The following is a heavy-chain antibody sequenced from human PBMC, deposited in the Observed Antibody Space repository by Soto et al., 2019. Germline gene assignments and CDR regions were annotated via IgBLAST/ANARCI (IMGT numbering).Heavy chain of an antibody. CDR3: AREGYGDLNWFDP. CDR2: IYYSGST. V-gene: IGHV4-30-4*01. Sequence: QVQLQESGPGLVKPSQTLSLTCTVSGGSISSGDYYWSWIRQTPGKGLEWIGNIYYSGSTYYNPSLKSRVTISVDTSKNQFSLKLSSVPASDTAVYYCAREGYGDLNWFDPWGQGPLVTVSS. CDR1: GGSISSGDYY. D-gene: IGHD4-17*01. J-gene: IGHJ5*02.